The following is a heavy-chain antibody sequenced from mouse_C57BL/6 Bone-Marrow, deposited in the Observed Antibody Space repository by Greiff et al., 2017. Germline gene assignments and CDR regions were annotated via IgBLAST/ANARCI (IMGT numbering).Heavy chain of an antibody. V-gene: IGHV1-52*01. CDR1: GYTFTSYW. Sequence: QVQLQQPGAELVRPGSSVKLSCKASGYTFTSYWMHWVKQRPIQGLEWIGNIDPSDSETPYNQKFKDKATLTVDKSSSTAYMQLSSLTSEDSAVYYCARGTRGFFFAYWGQGTLVTVSA. J-gene: IGHJ3*01. D-gene: IGHD3-3*01. CDR3: ARGTRGFFFAY. CDR2: IDPSDSET.